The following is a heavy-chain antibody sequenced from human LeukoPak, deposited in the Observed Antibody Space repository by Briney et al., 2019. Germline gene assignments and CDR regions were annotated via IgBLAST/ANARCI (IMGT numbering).Heavy chain of an antibody. CDR3: ARDFYSYGMYYYGMDV. V-gene: IGHV3-33*01. J-gene: IGHJ6*02. CDR2: IWYDGSNK. D-gene: IGHD5-18*01. CDR1: GFTFSSYG. Sequence: GRSLRLSCAASGFTFSSYGVHWVRQAPGKGLEWVAVIWYDGSNKYYADSVKGRFTISRDNSKNTLYLQMNSLRAEDTAVYYCARDFYSYGMYYYGMDVWGQGTTVTVSS.